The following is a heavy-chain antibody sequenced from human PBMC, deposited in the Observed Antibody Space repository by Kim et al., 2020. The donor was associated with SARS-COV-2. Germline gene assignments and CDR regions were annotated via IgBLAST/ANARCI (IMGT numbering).Heavy chain of an antibody. CDR2: IYHSGST. D-gene: IGHD1-26*01. V-gene: IGHV4-4*02. CDR1: GGSISSSNW. J-gene: IGHJ4*02. Sequence: SETLSLTCAVSGGSISSSNWWSWVRQPPGKGLEWIGEIYHSGSTNYNPSLKSRVTISVDKSKNQFSLKLSSVTAADTAVYYCAIINSGSYGSFDYWGQGTLVTVSS. CDR3: AIINSGSYGSFDY.